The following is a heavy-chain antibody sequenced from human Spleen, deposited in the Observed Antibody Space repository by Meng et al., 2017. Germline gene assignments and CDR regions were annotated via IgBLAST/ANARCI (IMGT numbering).Heavy chain of an antibody. V-gene: IGHV5-51*01. Sequence: GESLKISCKGSGYSFTSYWIGWVRQMPGKGLEWMGIIYPRDSDTRYSPSFQGQVTISVDKAISSAFLHWSSLKASDTAMYYCARPSDCSGGRCYIDYWGQGTLVTVSS. CDR2: IYPRDSDT. D-gene: IGHD2-15*01. J-gene: IGHJ4*02. CDR3: ARPSDCSGGRCYIDY. CDR1: GYSFTSYW.